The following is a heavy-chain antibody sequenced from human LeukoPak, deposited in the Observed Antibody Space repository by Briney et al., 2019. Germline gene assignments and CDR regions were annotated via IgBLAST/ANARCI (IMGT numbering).Heavy chain of an antibody. CDR3: ARGVTTVTTWRFISRYYFDY. Sequence: SETLSLTCAIYGGSFSGYYWSWIRQHPGKGLEWIGYIYYSGSTYYNPSLKSRVTISVDTSKNQFSLKLSSVTAADTAVYYCARGVTTVTTWRFISRYYFDYWGQGTLVTVSS. CDR1: GGSFSGYY. CDR2: IYYSGST. D-gene: IGHD4-17*01. V-gene: IGHV4-31*11. J-gene: IGHJ4*02.